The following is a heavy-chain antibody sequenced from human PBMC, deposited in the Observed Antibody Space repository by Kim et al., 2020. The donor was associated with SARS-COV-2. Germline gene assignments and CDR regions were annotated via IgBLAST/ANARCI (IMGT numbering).Heavy chain of an antibody. D-gene: IGHD6-25*01. CDR1: GFTFSRYA. CDR2: ISYDGTNK. V-gene: IGHV3-30-3*01. Sequence: GGSLRLSCAASGFTFSRYAMHWVRHAPGKGPEWVTIISYDGTNKYYADSVKGRFTISRDNSKNTLYLQMNSLRTEDTALYYCARDPEAYSSAGWFDPWG. J-gene: IGHJ5*02. CDR3: ARDPEAYSSAGWFDP.